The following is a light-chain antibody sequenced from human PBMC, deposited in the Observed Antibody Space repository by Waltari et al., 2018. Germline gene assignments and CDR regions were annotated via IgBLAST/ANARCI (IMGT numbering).Light chain of an antibody. CDR2: HAS. Sequence: DIQMTQSPSSVSASVGDRVTITCRASQDVRTSLAWYQQKPGKAPRLLIYHASSLQSGGPSRFSGSGSGTDFTLTSSSLQPEDFATYSCQQSNSFPPTFGHGTKVEI. J-gene: IGKJ1*01. CDR3: QQSNSFPPT. V-gene: IGKV1-12*01. CDR1: QDVRTS.